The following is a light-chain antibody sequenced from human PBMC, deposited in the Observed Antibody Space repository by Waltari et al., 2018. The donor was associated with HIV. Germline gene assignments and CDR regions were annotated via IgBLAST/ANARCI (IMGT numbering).Light chain of an antibody. Sequence: QLVLTQSPTASASLGASVRLTCTLSSEHWRYAIAWHQQQQEKGPRYLMTVNIDGSHNKGDGIPDRFSGSMSGAERYLSSSSLQSEDEADYYCQTWGTGTVVFGGGTKLTVL. CDR3: QTWGTGTVV. V-gene: IGLV4-69*01. CDR1: SEHWRYA. J-gene: IGLJ3*02. CDR2: VNIDGSH.